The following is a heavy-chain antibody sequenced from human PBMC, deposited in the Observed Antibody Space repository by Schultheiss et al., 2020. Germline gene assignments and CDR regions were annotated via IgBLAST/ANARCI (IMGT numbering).Heavy chain of an antibody. CDR2: INHSGST. CDR3: ARGVVTATPFDY. J-gene: IGHJ4*02. V-gene: IGHV4-34*01. Sequence: SETLSLTCAVYGGSFSGYYWSWIRQPPGKGLEWIGEINHSGSTNYNPSLKSRVTISVDTSKNQFSLKLSSVTAADTAVYYCARGVVTATPFDYWGQGTLVTASS. CDR1: GGSFSGYY. D-gene: IGHD2-21*02.